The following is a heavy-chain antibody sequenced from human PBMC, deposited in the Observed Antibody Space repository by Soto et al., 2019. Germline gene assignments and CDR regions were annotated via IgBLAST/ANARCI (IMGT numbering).Heavy chain of an antibody. CDR3: ARFMTMVTNLAFDI. CDR1: DGSISSSNW. V-gene: IGHV4-4*02. CDR2: IYYSGST. J-gene: IGHJ3*02. Sequence: SETLSLTCAVSDGSISSSNWWSWVRQPPGKGLEWIGEIYYSGSTNYNPSLKSRVTISVDKSKNQFSLKLSSVTAADTAVYYCARFMTMVTNLAFDIWGQGTMVTVSS. D-gene: IGHD4-17*01.